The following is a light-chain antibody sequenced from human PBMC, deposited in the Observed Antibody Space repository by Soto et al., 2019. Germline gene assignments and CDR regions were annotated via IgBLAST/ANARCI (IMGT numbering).Light chain of an antibody. J-gene: IGKJ4*01. CDR1: QSISGY. Sequence: DIQMTQSPPSLSASVGDRVTITCRASQSISGYLNWYQQKPGKAPKLLIYAASSLQSGVPSRFSGSGSGTDFTLTISSLQPEDFATYYCQQSYSTPFGGGTKVEIK. CDR3: QQSYSTP. CDR2: AAS. V-gene: IGKV1-39*01.